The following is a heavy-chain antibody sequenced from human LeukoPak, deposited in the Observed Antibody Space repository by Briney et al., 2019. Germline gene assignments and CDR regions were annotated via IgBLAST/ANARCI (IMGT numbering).Heavy chain of an antibody. D-gene: IGHD3-3*01. CDR1: GYSISSGYY. J-gene: IGHJ4*02. CDR3: ARRFSYDFWSGYYM. CDR2: IFHSGST. Sequence: PSETLSLTCTVSGYSISSGYYWGWIRQPPGMGLDWIGSIFHSGSTYYNPSLKSRVTISVDTSKNQFSLKLSSVTAADTAVYYCARRFSYDFWSGYYMWGQGTLVTVSS. V-gene: IGHV4-38-2*02.